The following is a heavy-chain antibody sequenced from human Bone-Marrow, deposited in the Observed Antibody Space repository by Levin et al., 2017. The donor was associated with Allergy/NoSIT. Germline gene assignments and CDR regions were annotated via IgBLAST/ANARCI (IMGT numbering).Heavy chain of an antibody. CDR1: GFTFSDYY. CDR3: ARQYISSSNWFDP. CDR2: ISRRGNTI. D-gene: IGHD6-6*01. V-gene: IGHV3-11*01. Sequence: GESLKISCAASGFTFSDYYMNWVRQAPGKGLECISYISRRGNTIYYADSVRGRFTISRDNAKNSLYLQMNSLRADDTAVYYCARQYISSSNWFDPWGQGTLVTVSS. J-gene: IGHJ5*02.